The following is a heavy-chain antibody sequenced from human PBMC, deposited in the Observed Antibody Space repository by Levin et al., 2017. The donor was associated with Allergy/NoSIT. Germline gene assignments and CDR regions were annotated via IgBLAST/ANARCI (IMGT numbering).Heavy chain of an antibody. CDR3: ARILIGEGVLRYYYYGMDV. V-gene: IGHV2-70*01. CDR2: IDWDDDK. CDR1: GFSLSTSGMC. Sequence: QTLSLTCTFPGFSLSTSGMCVSWIRQPPGKALEWLALIDWDDDKYYSTSLKTRPTISKATSKNQVVLTLTNMDPVDTATYYCARILIGEGVLRYYYYGMDVWGQGTTVTVSS. D-gene: IGHD3-10*01. J-gene: IGHJ6*02.